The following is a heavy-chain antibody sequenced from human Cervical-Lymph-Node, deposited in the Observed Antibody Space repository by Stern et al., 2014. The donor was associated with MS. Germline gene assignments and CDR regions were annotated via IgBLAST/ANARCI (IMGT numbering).Heavy chain of an antibody. Sequence: QVQLQESGPGLVKPSGTLSLTCAVSGGSVSSTNWWSWVRQSPGKGLEWIGDIYHSGASNYRPSLRSRVSISLDNPKTLLSLHLPSVTAADTAVYYCARERQQYCNSEGCSYWYFDLWGRGTLVTVSS. D-gene: IGHD2/OR15-2a*01. CDR1: GGSVSSTNW. CDR2: IYHSGAS. V-gene: IGHV4-4*02. CDR3: ARERQQYCNSEGCSYWYFDL. J-gene: IGHJ2*01.